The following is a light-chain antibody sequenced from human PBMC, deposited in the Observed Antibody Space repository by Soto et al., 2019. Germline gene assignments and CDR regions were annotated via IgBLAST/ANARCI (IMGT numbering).Light chain of an antibody. CDR1: NSNIGSNT. V-gene: IGLV1-44*01. Sequence: HSVLTQPPSASGTPGQRVTISCSGSNSNIGSNTVTWYQQLPGTAPILLIYSNNQRSSGVPDRFSGSRSGTSGSLAISGLQSEDEADYYCAKWDDRLNGYVFGSGTKLTVL. CDR3: AKWDDRLNGYV. J-gene: IGLJ1*01. CDR2: SNN.